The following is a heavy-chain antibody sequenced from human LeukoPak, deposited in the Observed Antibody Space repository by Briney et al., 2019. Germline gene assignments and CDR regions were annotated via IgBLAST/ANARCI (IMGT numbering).Heavy chain of an antibody. Sequence: GGPLRLSCSASGFTFSSYAMQWVRQAPGKGLEYVSVISSNGGSTYYADSVKGRFTISRDNSKNTLYLQMSSLRAEDTAVYYCVNGYYYGSGSYYKEAFDIWGQGTMVTVSS. D-gene: IGHD3-10*01. CDR3: VNGYYYGSGSYYKEAFDI. CDR2: ISSNGGST. V-gene: IGHV3-64D*09. J-gene: IGHJ3*02. CDR1: GFTFSSYA.